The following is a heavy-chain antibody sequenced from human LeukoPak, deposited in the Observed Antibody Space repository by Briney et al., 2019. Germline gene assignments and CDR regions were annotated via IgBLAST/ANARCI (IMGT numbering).Heavy chain of an antibody. CDR2: ISYDGSNK. Sequence: GRSLRLSCAASGFTFGSYGMHWVRQAPGKGLEWVAVISYDGSNKYYADSVKGRFTISRDNSKNTLYLQMNSLRAEDTAVYYCAKDADYYDSSGYHHYYFDYWGQGTLVTVSS. D-gene: IGHD3-22*01. CDR1: GFTFGSYG. J-gene: IGHJ4*02. V-gene: IGHV3-30*18. CDR3: AKDADYYDSSGYHHYYFDY.